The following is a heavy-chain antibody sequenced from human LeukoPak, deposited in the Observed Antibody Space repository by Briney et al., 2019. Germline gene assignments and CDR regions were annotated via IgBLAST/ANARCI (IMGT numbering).Heavy chain of an antibody. D-gene: IGHD2-15*01. Sequence: ASVKVSCKASRYSFTDYYMHWVRQAPGQGLEWMGWLNPNTGGTYYAQKFQGRVSMTRDTSISTIYVDLSRLTSDDTAVYYCARDYRPTDCSGGDCPYYYFDYWGQGTLVTVSS. CDR1: RYSFTDYY. V-gene: IGHV1-2*02. J-gene: IGHJ4*02. CDR2: LNPNTGGT. CDR3: ARDYRPTDCSGGDCPYYYFDY.